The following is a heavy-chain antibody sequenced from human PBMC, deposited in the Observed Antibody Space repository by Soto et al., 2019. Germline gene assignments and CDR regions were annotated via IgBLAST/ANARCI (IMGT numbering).Heavy chain of an antibody. V-gene: IGHV3-23*01. Sequence: DVQLLESGGGLVQPGGSLRLSCAASGFSFSKYAMIWVRQAPGKGQEWVSGITGSGGTIEYAASVKGRFTISRDNSKNTVYLQMSSLRAEDTAMYYCAKDAVYGDGLWLVADWGQGTLVTVS. CDR3: AKDAVYGDGLWLVAD. CDR2: ITGSGGTI. CDR1: GFSFSKYA. D-gene: IGHD2-21*02. J-gene: IGHJ4*02.